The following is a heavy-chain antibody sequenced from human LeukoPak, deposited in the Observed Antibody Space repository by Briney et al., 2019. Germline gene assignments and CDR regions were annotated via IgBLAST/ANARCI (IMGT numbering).Heavy chain of an antibody. Sequence: GGSLRLSCAASGFTFISYAMSWVRQAPGKGLEWVSAISGSGGSTYYADSVKGRFTISRDNSKKTLYLQMNSLRAEDTAVYYCAKERDYGDYVDYWGQGTLVTVSS. CDR2: ISGSGGST. V-gene: IGHV3-23*01. CDR3: AKERDYGDYVDY. CDR1: GFTFISYA. J-gene: IGHJ4*02. D-gene: IGHD4-17*01.